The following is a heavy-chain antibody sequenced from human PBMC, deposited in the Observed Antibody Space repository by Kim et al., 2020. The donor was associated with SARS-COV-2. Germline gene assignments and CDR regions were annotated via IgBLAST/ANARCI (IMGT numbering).Heavy chain of an antibody. Sequence: NYAQKLQGRVTITAEKSTSTAYMELSSLRSEDTAVYYCARDRIAAAGFDYWGQGALVTVSS. CDR3: ARDRIAAAGFDY. V-gene: IGHV1-69*04. J-gene: IGHJ4*02. D-gene: IGHD6-13*01.